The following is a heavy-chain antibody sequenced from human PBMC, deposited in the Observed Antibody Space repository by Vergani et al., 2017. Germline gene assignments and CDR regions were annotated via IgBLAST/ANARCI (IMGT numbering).Heavy chain of an antibody. D-gene: IGHD6-19*01. CDR2: ISSIGGHT. J-gene: IGHJ5*01. V-gene: IGHV3-23*01. CDR1: GFTFSNSA. Sequence: EVQLLESGGGLVQPGGSLRLSCAASGFTFSNSAVSWVRQAPGRGLAWVSGISSIGGHTYYADSVKGRFSVSREDAKNTLFLQMDSLKVEDTAVYYCAIDTSGWLGAFDSWGQGTRVTVSS. CDR3: AIDTSGWLGAFDS.